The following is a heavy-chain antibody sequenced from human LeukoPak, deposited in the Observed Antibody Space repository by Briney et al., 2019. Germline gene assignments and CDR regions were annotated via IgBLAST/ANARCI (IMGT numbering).Heavy chain of an antibody. D-gene: IGHD6-19*01. J-gene: IGHJ6*02. CDR3: EVALLAVAGTGDGMDV. V-gene: IGHV3-30-3*01. CDR2: ISYDGSNK. CDR1: GFTFSSYA. Sequence: PGGSLRLSCAASGFTFSSYAMSWVRQAPGKGLEWVAVISYDGSNKYYADSVKGRFTISRDNSKNTLYLQMNSLRAEDTAVYYCEVALLAVAGTGDGMDVWGQGTTVTVSS.